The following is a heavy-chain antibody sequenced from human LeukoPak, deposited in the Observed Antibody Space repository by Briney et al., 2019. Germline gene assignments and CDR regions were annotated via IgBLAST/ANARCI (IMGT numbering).Heavy chain of an antibody. V-gene: IGHV4-39*01. CDR1: GGSISSSSYY. J-gene: IGHJ5*02. CDR2: IYYSGST. CDR3: ARQGLQGVVVVAAPGWFDP. Sequence: PSETLSLTCTVSGGSISSSSYYWGWIRQPPGKGLEWIGSIYYSGSTYYNPSLKSRVTISVDTSKNQFSLKLSSVTAADTAVYYCARQGLQGVVVVAAPGWFDPWGQGTLVTVSS. D-gene: IGHD2-15*01.